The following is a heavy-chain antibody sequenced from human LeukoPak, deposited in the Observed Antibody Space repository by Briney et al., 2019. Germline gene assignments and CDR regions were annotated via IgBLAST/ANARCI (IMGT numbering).Heavy chain of an antibody. V-gene: IGHV4-38-2*02. Sequence: SETLSLTCTVSGYSISSGYYWGWIRQPPGKGLEWIGSIYHSGSTYYNPSLKSRVTISVDTSKNQFSLKLSSVTAADTAVYYCAASGSYYDFDYWGQGTLVTVSS. D-gene: IGHD1-26*01. CDR1: GYSISSGYY. CDR2: IYHSGST. J-gene: IGHJ4*02. CDR3: AASGSYYDFDY.